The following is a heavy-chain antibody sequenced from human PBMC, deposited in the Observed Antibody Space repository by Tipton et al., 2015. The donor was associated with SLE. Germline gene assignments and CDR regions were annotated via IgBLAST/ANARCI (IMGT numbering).Heavy chain of an antibody. CDR3: ARAVLVRGGAFDI. CDR2: IHYIGGT. D-gene: IGHD3-10*01. Sequence: TLSLTCSVSGGSITTYYWSWIRQPPGKGLEWIGHIHYIGGTNYSPSLKSRVTISIDTSKNQFSLRLTSVTAADTAVYYCARAVLVRGGAFDIWGQGTMVTVSS. V-gene: IGHV4-59*12. CDR1: GGSITTYY. J-gene: IGHJ3*02.